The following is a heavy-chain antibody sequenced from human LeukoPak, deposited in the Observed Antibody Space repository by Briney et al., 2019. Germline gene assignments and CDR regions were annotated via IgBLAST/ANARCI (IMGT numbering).Heavy chain of an antibody. J-gene: IGHJ4*02. Sequence: SETLSLTCTVSGGSISSYYWSWIRQPPGKELEGIGYTYYSGSTNYNPSLKSRVTISVDTSKNQFSLKLSSVTAADTAVYYCAREYYYGSGSYCLDYWGQGTLVTVSS. CDR1: GGSISSYY. CDR3: AREYYYGSGSYCLDY. CDR2: TYYSGST. V-gene: IGHV4-59*01. D-gene: IGHD3-10*01.